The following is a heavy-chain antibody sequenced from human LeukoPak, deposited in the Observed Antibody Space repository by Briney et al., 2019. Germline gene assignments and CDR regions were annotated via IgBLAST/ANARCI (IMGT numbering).Heavy chain of an antibody. D-gene: IGHD3-9*01. Sequence: ASVKVSCKASGYTFTGYYMHWVRQAPGQGLEWMGWINPNSGGTNYAHKFQGRVTMTRDTSISTAYMELSRLRSDDTAVYYCAREMVLRYLGGMDVWGQGTTVTVSS. CDR3: AREMVLRYLGGMDV. J-gene: IGHJ6*02. CDR1: GYTFTGYY. V-gene: IGHV1-2*07. CDR2: INPNSGGT.